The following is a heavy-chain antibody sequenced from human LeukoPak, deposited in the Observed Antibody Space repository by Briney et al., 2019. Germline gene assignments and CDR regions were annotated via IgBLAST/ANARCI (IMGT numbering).Heavy chain of an antibody. J-gene: IGHJ4*02. D-gene: IGHD2-2*01. CDR3: VRGIYCSSTSCYYYFDY. CDR2: IHSSGST. CDR1: GGSISSYY. V-gene: IGHV4-59*01. Sequence: PSETLSLTCTVSGGSISSYYGSWIRQPPGKGLEWIGYIHSSGSTNYNPSLKSRLTISVDTSKNQFSLKLSSVTAADTAVYYCVRGIYCSSTSCYYYFDYWGQGTLVTVSS.